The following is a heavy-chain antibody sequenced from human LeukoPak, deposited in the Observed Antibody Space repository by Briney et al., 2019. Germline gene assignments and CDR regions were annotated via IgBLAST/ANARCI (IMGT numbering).Heavy chain of an antibody. CDR2: IFHSGST. CDR1: GYSISSGYY. D-gene: IGHD5-18*01. V-gene: IGHV4-38-2*01. Sequence: SETLSLTCAVSGYSISSGYYWGWIRQPPGKGLEWIGSIFHSGSTYYNPSLKSRVTISVDTSKNQFSLKLSSVTAADTAVYYCARLGIQLWLRGSYFDYWGQGTLVTVSS. J-gene: IGHJ4*02. CDR3: ARLGIQLWLRGSYFDY.